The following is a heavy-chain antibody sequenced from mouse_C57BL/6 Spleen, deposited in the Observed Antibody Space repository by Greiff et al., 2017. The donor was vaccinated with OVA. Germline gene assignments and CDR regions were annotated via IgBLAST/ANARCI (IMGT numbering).Heavy chain of an antibody. V-gene: IGHV1-82*01. CDR2: IYPGDGDT. CDR1: GYAFCSSW. Sequence: QVQLQQSGPELVKPGASVKISCKASGYAFCSSWMNWVKQRPGKGLEWIGRIYPGDGDTNYNGKFKGKATLTADKSSSTAYMQLSSLTSEDSAVYFCARRDFDVWGTGTTVTVSS. CDR3: ARRDFDV. J-gene: IGHJ1*03.